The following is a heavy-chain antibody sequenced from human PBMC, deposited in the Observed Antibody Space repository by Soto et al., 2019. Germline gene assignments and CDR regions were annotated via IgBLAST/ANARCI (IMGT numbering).Heavy chain of an antibody. J-gene: IGHJ5*02. CDR3: TRKLEASTRLVEWFSYKWFDP. CDR2: INFRGTT. CDR1: GDSLSGYS. D-gene: IGHD3-3*01. V-gene: IGHV4-34*01. Sequence: PSETLSLTCDVHGDSLSGYSWSWIRQPPGKGLEWIGEINFRGTTNYHPSLKSRVSMSVDTSKNQISLNMSSVTAADTALYFCTRKLEASTRLVEWFSYKWFDPWGPGTLVTVSS.